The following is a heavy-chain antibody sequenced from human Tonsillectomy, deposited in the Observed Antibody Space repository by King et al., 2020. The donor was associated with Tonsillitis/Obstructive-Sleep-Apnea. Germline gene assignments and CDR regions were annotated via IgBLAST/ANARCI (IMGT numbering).Heavy chain of an antibody. V-gene: IGHV3-23*04. CDR1: GFTFSSYA. D-gene: IGHD3-10*01. Sequence: QLVESGGGLVQPGGSLRLSCAASGFTFSSYAMSWVRQAPGKGLEWVSVISNSGGSTYYADSVKGRFTISRDNSKNTLYLQMNSLRAEDTAVYYCAKDGVLSGSYYIDDYFDYWGQGTLVTVSS. CDR3: AKDGVLSGSYYIDDYFDY. CDR2: ISNSGGST. J-gene: IGHJ4*02.